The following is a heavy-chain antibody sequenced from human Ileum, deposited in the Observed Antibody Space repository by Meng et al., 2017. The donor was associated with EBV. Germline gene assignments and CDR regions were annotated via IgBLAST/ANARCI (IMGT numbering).Heavy chain of an antibody. CDR1: GGSISRSDW. V-gene: IGHV4-4*02. Sequence: QVQLQECGPGLVKPSETLSLSCAVSGGSISRSDWWSWVRQPPGKGLEWIGETSHSGSTNYSPSLKSRVTISLDKSKNQLSLKLNSVTAADTAVYYCASSDYYRSDYWGQGTLVTVSS. CDR2: TSHSGST. D-gene: IGHD3-22*01. CDR3: ASSDYYRSDY. J-gene: IGHJ4*02.